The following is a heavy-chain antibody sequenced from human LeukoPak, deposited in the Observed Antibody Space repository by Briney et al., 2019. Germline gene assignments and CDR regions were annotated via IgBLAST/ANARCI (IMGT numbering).Heavy chain of an antibody. V-gene: IGHV1-2*02. Sequence: ASVKVSCKASGYTFTGYYMHWVRQAPGQGPEWMGWINPNSGGTNYAQKFQGRVTMTRDTSISTAYMELSRLKSDDTAKYYCASGDSVMVRGTVGPYYYDYWGQGTLVTVSS. CDR1: GYTFTGYY. J-gene: IGHJ4*02. CDR2: INPNSGGT. CDR3: ASGDSVMVRGTVGPYYYDY. D-gene: IGHD2-8*01.